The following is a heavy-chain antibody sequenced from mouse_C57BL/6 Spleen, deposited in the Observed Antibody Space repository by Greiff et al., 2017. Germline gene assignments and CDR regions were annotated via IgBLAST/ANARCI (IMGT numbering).Heavy chain of an antibody. CDR3: AAEGITTVELYAMDY. CDR2: IYPGDGDT. J-gene: IGHJ4*01. V-gene: IGHV1-82*01. Sequence: VQLQESGPELVKPGASVKISCKASGYAFSSSWMNWVKQRPGKGLEWIGRIYPGDGDTNYNGKFKGKATLTADKSSSTVYMQLSSLTSEDSAVYFCAAEGITTVELYAMDYWGQGTSVTVSS. CDR1: GYAFSSSW. D-gene: IGHD1-1*01.